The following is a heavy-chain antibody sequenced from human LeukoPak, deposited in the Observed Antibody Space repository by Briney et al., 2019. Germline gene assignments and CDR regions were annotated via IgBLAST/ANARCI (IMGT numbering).Heavy chain of an antibody. D-gene: IGHD2-21*01. V-gene: IGHV3-15*01. CDR2: IKSKTDGGTT. J-gene: IGHJ5*02. CDR1: GFTFSNAW. Sequence: GGSLRLSCAASGFTFSNAWMSWVRQAPGKGLEWVGRIKSKTDGGTTDYAAPVKGRFTISRDDSKNTLYLQMNSLKTEDTAVYYCTTEVVVIAIRGYNWFDPWGQGTLVTVSS. CDR3: TTEVVVIAIRGYNWFDP.